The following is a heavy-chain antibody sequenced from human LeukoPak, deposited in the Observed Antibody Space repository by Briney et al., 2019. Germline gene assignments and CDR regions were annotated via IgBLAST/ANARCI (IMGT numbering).Heavy chain of an antibody. CDR3: AREDRRYFDWTTSWVDWFDP. D-gene: IGHD3-9*01. V-gene: IGHV1-18*04. CDR2: ISAYNGNT. CDR1: GYTFTSYG. Sequence: GASVKVSCKASGYTFTSYGISWVRQAPGQGLEWMGWISAYNGNTNYAQKLQGRVTMTTDTSTSTAYMELRSLRSDDTVVYYCAREDRRYFDWTTSWVDWFDPWGQGTLVTVSS. J-gene: IGHJ5*02.